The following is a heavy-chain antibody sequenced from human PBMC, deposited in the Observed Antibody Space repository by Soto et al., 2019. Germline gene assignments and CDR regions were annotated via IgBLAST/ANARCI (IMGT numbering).Heavy chain of an antibody. J-gene: IGHJ4*02. CDR3: AKKGEGSSSWSFDY. D-gene: IGHD6-13*01. Sequence: SVKVSCKASGGTFSSYSIRWVRQAPGQGLEWMGGIIPIFGTANYAQKFQGRVTITADESTSTAYMELSSLRSEDTAVYYCAKKGEGSSSWSFDYWGQGTLVTVSS. CDR1: GGTFSSYS. V-gene: IGHV1-69*13. CDR2: IIPIFGTA.